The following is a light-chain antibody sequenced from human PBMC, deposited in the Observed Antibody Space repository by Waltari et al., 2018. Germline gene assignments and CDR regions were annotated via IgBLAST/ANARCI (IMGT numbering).Light chain of an antibody. Sequence: TSRVGRTVSSYLNWYQQKPGKAPKRRIYAASIWQSVVPSSFSGSGSGTEFSLRIASLQPEYSATYYCQQSFDSVFTFGPGTTVNV. V-gene: IGKV1-39*01. CDR2: AAS. J-gene: IGKJ3*01. CDR1: RTVSSY. CDR3: QQSFDSVFT.